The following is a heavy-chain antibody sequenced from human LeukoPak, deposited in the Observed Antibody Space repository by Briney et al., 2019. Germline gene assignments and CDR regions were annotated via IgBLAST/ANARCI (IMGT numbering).Heavy chain of an antibody. CDR1: GGTFSSYA. CDR3: ARSPSSGYYYWFDP. D-gene: IGHD3-22*01. Sequence: SVKVSRKASGGTFSSYAISWVRQAPGQGLEWMGRIIPIFGTANYAQKFQGRVTITTDESTSTAYMELSSLRSEDTAVYYCARSPSSGYYYWFDPWGQGTLVTVSS. CDR2: IIPIFGTA. J-gene: IGHJ5*02. V-gene: IGHV1-69*05.